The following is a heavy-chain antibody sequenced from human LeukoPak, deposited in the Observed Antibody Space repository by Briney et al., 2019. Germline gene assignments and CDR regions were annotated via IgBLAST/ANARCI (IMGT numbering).Heavy chain of an antibody. CDR2: ISSNGGST. CDR3: ARGGRYPPHLDGIVGAIWLFDY. CDR1: GFTFSSYA. V-gene: IGHV3-64*01. Sequence: PGGSLRLSCAASGFTFSSYAMHWVRQAPGKGLEYVSAISSNGGSTYYANSVKGRFTISRDNSKNTLYLQMGSLRAEDMAVYYCARGGRYPPHLDGIVGAIWLFDYWGQGTLVTVSS. J-gene: IGHJ4*02. D-gene: IGHD1-26*01.